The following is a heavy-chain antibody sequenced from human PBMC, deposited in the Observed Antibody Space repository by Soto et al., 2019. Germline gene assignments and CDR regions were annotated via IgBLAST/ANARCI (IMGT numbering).Heavy chain of an antibody. CDR1: GYTFTSYG. CDR2: ISAYNGNT. CDR3: ARDMLWFGELSQGDY. V-gene: IGHV1-18*04. J-gene: IGHJ4*02. D-gene: IGHD3-10*01. Sequence: GASVKVSCKASGYTFTSYGISWVRQAPGQGLEWMGWISAYNGNTNYAQKLQGRVTMTTDTSTSTAYMELRSLRSDDTAVYYCARDMLWFGELSQGDYWGQGTLVTVSS.